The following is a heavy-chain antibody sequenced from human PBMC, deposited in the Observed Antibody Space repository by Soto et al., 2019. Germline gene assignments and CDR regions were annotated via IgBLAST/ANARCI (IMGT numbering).Heavy chain of an antibody. J-gene: IGHJ6*03. D-gene: IGHD4-17*01. Sequence: GGSLRLSCAASGFTVSSNYMSWVRQAPGKGLEWVSVIYSGGSTYYADSVKGRFTISRDNSKNTLYLQMNSLRAEDTAVYYCASTQYGDSMDYYYYYMDVWGKGTTVTVSS. CDR2: IYSGGST. V-gene: IGHV3-66*01. CDR1: GFTVSSNY. CDR3: ASTQYGDSMDYYYYYMDV.